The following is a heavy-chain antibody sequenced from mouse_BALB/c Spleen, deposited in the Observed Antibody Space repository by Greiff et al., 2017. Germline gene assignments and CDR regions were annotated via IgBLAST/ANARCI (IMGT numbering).Heavy chain of an antibody. CDR3: ARDSPLNYFDY. V-gene: IGHV7-3*02. CDR2: IRNKANGYTT. J-gene: IGHJ2*01. CDR1: GFTFTDYY. Sequence: EVKLQESGGGLVQPGGSLRLSCATSGFTFTDYYMSWVRQPPGKALEWLGFIRNKANGYTTEYSASVKGRFTISRDNSQSILYLQMNTLRAEDSATYYCARDSPLNYFDYWGQGTTLTVSS.